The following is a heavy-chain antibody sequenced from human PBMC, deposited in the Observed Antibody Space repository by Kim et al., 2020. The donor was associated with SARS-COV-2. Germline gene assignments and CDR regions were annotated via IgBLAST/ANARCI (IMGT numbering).Heavy chain of an antibody. CDR3: ARDSYSSSWYAGGFDP. Sequence: GGSLRLSCAASGFTVSSNYMSWVRQAPGKGLEWVSLIYSGGSTYYADSVKGRFTISRDNSKNTLYLQMNSLRAEDTAVYYCARDSYSSSWYAGGFDPWGQGTLVTVSS. CDR2: IYSGGST. D-gene: IGHD6-13*01. V-gene: IGHV3-53*01. CDR1: GFTVSSNY. J-gene: IGHJ5*02.